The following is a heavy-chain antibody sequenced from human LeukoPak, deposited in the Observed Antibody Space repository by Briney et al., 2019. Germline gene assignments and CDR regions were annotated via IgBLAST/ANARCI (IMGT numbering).Heavy chain of an antibody. CDR1: GYSISSGYY. CDR2: IYHSGST. J-gene: IGHJ4*02. Sequence: SETLSLTCTVSGYSISSGYYWGWIRQPPGKGLEWIGSIYHSGSTYYNPSLKSRVTISVDTSKNQFSLKLSSVTAADTAVYYCARVSPIIVVVPAAFDYWGQGTQVTVSS. CDR3: ARVSPIIVVVPAAFDY. D-gene: IGHD2-2*01. V-gene: IGHV4-38-2*02.